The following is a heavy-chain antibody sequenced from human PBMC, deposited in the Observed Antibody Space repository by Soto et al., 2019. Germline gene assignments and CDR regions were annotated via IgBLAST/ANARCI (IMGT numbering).Heavy chain of an antibody. D-gene: IGHD2-2*01. CDR1: GFKFDDCA. Sequence: EVQLVESGGGLVQPGRSLRLSCAASGFKFDDCAMHWVRQGPGKGLEWVAGLSWDSGSIHYADSVKGRFTISRDNAKNVLYLQMNSLSAEDTALYYCAKDTKYQLPSPGDSDVWGQGTLVTVSS. J-gene: IGHJ3*01. CDR2: LSWDSGSI. V-gene: IGHV3-9*01. CDR3: AKDTKYQLPSPGDSDV.